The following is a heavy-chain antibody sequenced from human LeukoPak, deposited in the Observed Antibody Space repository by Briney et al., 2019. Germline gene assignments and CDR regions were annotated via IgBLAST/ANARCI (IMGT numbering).Heavy chain of an antibody. V-gene: IGHV4-4*07. CDR3: ARHRVATSPGRAFDI. CDR2: IYSSGST. D-gene: IGHD5-12*01. CDR1: GGSISSYY. J-gene: IGHJ3*02. Sequence: PSETLSLTCTVSGGSISSYYWSWIRQPAGKGLEWIGRIYSSGSTNYNPSLNSRVTITVDTSKSQFSLTLSSVTAADTAVYYCARHRVATSPGRAFDIWGQGTMVTVSS.